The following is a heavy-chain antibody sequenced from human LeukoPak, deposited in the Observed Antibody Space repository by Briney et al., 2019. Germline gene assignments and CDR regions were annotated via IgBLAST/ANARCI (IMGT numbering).Heavy chain of an antibody. V-gene: IGHV3-7*01. CDR3: ARKTYYYDTSPAGWFDT. CDR1: GFTFSDYW. D-gene: IGHD3-22*01. J-gene: IGHJ5*02. Sequence: GGSLRLSCAASGFTFSDYWMSWVRQAPGKGLEWVASINQDGSAKNYVDSVKGRFTISRDNSKNSLYLQMDSLRAEDTAIYFCARKTYYYDTSPAGWFDTWGQGTLGTVSS. CDR2: INQDGSAK.